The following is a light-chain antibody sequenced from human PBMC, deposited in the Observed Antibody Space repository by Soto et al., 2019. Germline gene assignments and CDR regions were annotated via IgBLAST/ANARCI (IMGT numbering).Light chain of an antibody. CDR3: QSYDSSLRTYV. CDR1: SSNIGAGYD. V-gene: IGLV1-40*01. J-gene: IGLJ1*01. CDR2: GNS. Sequence: QSVLTQPPSVSGAPGQSVTISCTGSSSNIGAGYDVHWYQQLPGTAPKLLIYGNSNRPSGVPDRFSGSKSGTSASLAITGLQAEDEADYYCQSYDSSLRTYVIGNGNKVT.